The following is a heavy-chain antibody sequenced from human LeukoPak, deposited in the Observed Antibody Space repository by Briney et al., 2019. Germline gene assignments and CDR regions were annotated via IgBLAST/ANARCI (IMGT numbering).Heavy chain of an antibody. CDR2: INPSGSST. CDR1: GYAFTRHY. Sequence: EASVKVSCKASGYAFTRHYMHWVRQAPGQGLEWMGLINPSGSSTLYAQKFQGRVTMTRDMSTTTDYMELSSLRSEDTAVYYCARDNSVGDIAWWFDPWGQGTLVTVSS. V-gene: IGHV1-46*01. J-gene: IGHJ5*02. CDR3: ARDNSVGDIAWWFDP. D-gene: IGHD3-16*02.